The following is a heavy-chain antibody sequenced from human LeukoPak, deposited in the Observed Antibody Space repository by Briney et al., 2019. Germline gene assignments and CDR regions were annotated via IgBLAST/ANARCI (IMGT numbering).Heavy chain of an antibody. V-gene: IGHV3-30*02. J-gene: IGHJ4*02. CDR3: AKAHHGDYYYFDY. CDR2: IRYDGSNK. Sequence: PGGSLRLSCAASGFTFSSYAMHWVRQAPGKGLEWVTFIRYDGSNKYYADSVKGRFTISRDNSKNTLYLQMNSLRAEDTAVYYCAKAHHGDYYYFDYWGQGTLVTVSS. D-gene: IGHD4-17*01. CDR1: GFTFSSYA.